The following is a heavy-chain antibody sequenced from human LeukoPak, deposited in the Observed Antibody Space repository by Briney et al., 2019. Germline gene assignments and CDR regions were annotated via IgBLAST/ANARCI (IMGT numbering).Heavy chain of an antibody. D-gene: IGHD2-21*01. J-gene: IGHJ4*02. CDR3: AREEEWLLSHPHYFVS. CDR2: MNPSDGST. V-gene: IGHV1-46*01. CDR1: GYTFTRYY. Sequence: GTSVTVSCKASGYTFTRYYIHWVRQAHGQGREWMGIMNPSDGSTTNAQPFQVRVTMTRGTSTSTVYMDLSSLRYEETAVYYCAREEEWLLSHPHYFVSWGQGNLVTVSA.